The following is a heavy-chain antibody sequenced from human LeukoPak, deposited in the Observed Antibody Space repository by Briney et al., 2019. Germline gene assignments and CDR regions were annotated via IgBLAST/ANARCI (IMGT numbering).Heavy chain of an antibody. D-gene: IGHD2-2*01. CDR2: INPNSGDT. Sequence: GASVKVSCKATAYIFTNYYMHWVRQAPGQGLEWMGRINPNSGDTNYAQKFQGRVTMTRDTSISTAYVELSRLRSDDTAVYYCARDYCSSTSCLFDYWGQGTLVTVSS. J-gene: IGHJ4*02. CDR3: ARDYCSSTSCLFDY. CDR1: AYIFTNYY. V-gene: IGHV1-2*06.